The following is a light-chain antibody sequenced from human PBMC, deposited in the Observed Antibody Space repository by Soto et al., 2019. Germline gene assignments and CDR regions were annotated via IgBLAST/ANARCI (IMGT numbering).Light chain of an antibody. J-gene: IGLJ2*01. V-gene: IGLV2-14*01. CDR1: SSDVGYYKY. CDR3: SSYTSSSTPI. Sequence: QSVLTQPASVSGSPGQSITISCTGSSSDVGYYKYVSWYQQHPGKAPKLMIYEVSNRPSGVSNRFSGSKSGNTASLTISGLQAGDEADYYCSSYTSSSTPIFGGGTKLTVL. CDR2: EVS.